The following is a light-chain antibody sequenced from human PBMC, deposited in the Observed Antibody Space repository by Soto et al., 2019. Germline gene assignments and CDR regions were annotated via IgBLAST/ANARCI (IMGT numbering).Light chain of an antibody. J-gene: IGLJ1*01. Sequence: VLTQPPSVSGAPGQRVTISCTGSSSNIGAGYDVHWYQQLPGTAPKLLIYANINRPAGVPDRFSGSKSGTSASLAITGLQAEDEADYYCQSYDSSPSGYVFGTGTKVTVL. V-gene: IGLV1-40*01. CDR2: ANI. CDR1: SSNIGAGYD. CDR3: QSYDSSPSGYV.